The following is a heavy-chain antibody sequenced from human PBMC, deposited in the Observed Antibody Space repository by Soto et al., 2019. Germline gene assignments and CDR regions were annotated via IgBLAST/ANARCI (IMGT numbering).Heavy chain of an antibody. Sequence: GGSLRLSCAGSKFTFSSYAMSWVRQTPEKGLEWVSTISGGGSFTYYADSVKGRFTISRDNSKNTAYLQMNSLRAEDTAIYYCAKALGYYDSSGPYLALDSWGQGSLVTVSS. CDR1: KFTFSSYA. CDR3: AKALGYYDSSGPYLALDS. V-gene: IGHV3-23*01. CDR2: ISGGGSFT. D-gene: IGHD3-22*01. J-gene: IGHJ4*02.